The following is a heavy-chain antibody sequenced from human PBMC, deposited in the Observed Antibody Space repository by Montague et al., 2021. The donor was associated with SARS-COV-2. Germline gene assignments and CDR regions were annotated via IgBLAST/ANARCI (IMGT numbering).Heavy chain of an antibody. CDR2: IYSGGST. V-gene: IGHV3-53*01. Sequence: SLRLSCAASGFTVSSNYMSWVRQAPGKGLEWVSVIYSGGSTYYXXXVXXXFTISRDNSKNTLYLQMNSLRAEDTAAYYCARGGHSSSWYYYYGMDVWGQGTTVTVSS. CDR1: GFTVSSNY. D-gene: IGHD6-13*01. CDR3: ARGGHSSSWYYYYGMDV. J-gene: IGHJ6*02.